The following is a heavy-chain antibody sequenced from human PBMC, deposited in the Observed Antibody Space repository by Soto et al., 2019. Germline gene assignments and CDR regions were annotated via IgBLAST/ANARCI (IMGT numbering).Heavy chain of an antibody. D-gene: IGHD3-9*01. CDR2: INPNNGVT. CDR3: AKDSYYDVLTGYSRNAFDI. Sequence: GASVQVSCKASGYTFTGYYMHWVRQAPGQGLEWMGWINPNNGVTNFAQRFQGRVTMTRDTSISTAYMELSSLRSDDTAVYFCAKDSYYDVLTGYSRNAFDIWGQGTMVTVSS. J-gene: IGHJ3*02. CDR1: GYTFTGYY. V-gene: IGHV1-2*02.